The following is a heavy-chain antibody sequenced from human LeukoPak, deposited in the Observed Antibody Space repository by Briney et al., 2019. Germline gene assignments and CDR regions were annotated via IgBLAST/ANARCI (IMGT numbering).Heavy chain of an antibody. D-gene: IGHD5-12*01. CDR1: GYTFTTYG. Sequence: GASVKVSCKASGYTFTTYGITWGRQAPGQGLEWMGWISAYNGNTKYAQKFQGRVSMTADTSTSTAYMELRSLRSDDTAVYYCAREGRQASGYDCMGGEFDYWGQGTLVTVSS. CDR3: AREGRQASGYDCMGGEFDY. J-gene: IGHJ4*02. CDR2: ISAYNGNT. V-gene: IGHV1-18*01.